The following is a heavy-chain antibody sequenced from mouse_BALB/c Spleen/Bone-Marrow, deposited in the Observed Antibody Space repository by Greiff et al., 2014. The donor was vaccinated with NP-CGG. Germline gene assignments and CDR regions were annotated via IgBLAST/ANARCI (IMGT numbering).Heavy chain of an antibody. CDR2: IYPYNGGT. CDR1: GYTFTDYN. V-gene: IGHV1S29*02. D-gene: IGHD1-2*01. Sequence: VQLKESGPELVKPGASVKISCKASGYTFTDYNMHWVKQSHGKSLEWIGYIYPYNGGTGHNQKFKSKATLTVDNSSSTAYMELRSLTSEDSAVYYCATRFITTAGYWGQGTTLTVSS. CDR3: ATRFITTAGY. J-gene: IGHJ2*01.